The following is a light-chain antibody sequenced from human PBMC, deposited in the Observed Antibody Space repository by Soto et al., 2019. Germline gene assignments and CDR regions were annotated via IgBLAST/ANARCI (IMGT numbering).Light chain of an antibody. CDR2: GAS. CDR3: QQYYNWRAIT. J-gene: IGKJ5*01. CDR1: QSIANN. V-gene: IGKV3D-15*01. Sequence: EIVMTQSPATLSMSPGEGATLSCRASQSIANNLAWYQQRPGQAPRLLIYGASTRATGIPARFSGSGSGTEFTLGISRLQSEDFALYYCQQYYNWRAITFGQGTRLEIK.